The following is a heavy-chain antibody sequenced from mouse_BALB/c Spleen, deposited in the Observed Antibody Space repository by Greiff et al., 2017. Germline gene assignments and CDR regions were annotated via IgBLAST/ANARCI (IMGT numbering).Heavy chain of an antibody. CDR1: GYTFTNYW. D-gene: IGHD1-2*01. J-gene: IGHJ2*01. Sequence: QVQLQQSGAELVRPGTSVKISCKASGYTFTNYWLGWVKQRPGHGLEWIGDIYPGGGYTNYNEKFKGKATLTADTSSSTAYMQLSSLTSEDSAVYFCARKGHYYGSDFDYWGQGTTLTVSS. V-gene: IGHV1-63*02. CDR2: IYPGGGYT. CDR3: ARKGHYYGSDFDY.